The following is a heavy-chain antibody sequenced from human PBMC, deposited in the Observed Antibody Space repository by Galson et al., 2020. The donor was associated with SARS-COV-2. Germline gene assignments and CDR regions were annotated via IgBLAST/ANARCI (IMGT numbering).Heavy chain of an antibody. D-gene: IGHD2-15*01. CDR1: GGSINSGSDY. J-gene: IGHJ5*02. CDR3: ARGGGSCSGGSCYGVSWFAP. V-gene: IGHV4-61*02. CDR2: IYTSGST. Sequence: SETLSLTCTVSGGSINSGSDYWTWIRQPAGKRLEWIGRIYTSGSTNYNPSLKSRVTISLDASKNQFSLKLSSVTAADTAVYYCARGGGSCSGGSCYGVSWFAPWGQGTLVTVSS.